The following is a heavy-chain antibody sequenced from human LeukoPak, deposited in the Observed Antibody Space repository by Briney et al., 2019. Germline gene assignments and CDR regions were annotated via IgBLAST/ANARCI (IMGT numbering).Heavy chain of an antibody. V-gene: IGHV1-46*01. Sequence: GASVKVSCKASGYTFTSYYMLCVRHASAKALECGKIINPSGGSTSYTQKFQGRVTMTRDTSTSTVYMELSSLRSEDTAVYYCARDMDVVVPAAIPARGYYYYYGMDVWGQGTTVTVSS. CDR2: INPSGGST. D-gene: IGHD2-2*02. J-gene: IGHJ6*02. CDR3: ARDMDVVVPAAIPARGYYYYYGMDV. CDR1: GYTFTSYY.